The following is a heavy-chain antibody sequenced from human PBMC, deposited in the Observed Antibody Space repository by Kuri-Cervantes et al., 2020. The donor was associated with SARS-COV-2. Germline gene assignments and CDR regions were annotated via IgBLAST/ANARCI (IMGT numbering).Heavy chain of an antibody. J-gene: IGHJ3*02. CDR3: ARALLRSLTNDAFDI. Sequence: ASVKVSCKASGYTFTDYYMHWVRQAPGQGLEWMGWINPNSGGTNYAQKFQGRVTMTRDTSISTAYMELSRLRSDDTAVYYCARALLRSLTNDAFDIWGQGTMVTVSS. CDR2: INPNSGGT. V-gene: IGHV1-2*02. CDR1: GYTFTDYY.